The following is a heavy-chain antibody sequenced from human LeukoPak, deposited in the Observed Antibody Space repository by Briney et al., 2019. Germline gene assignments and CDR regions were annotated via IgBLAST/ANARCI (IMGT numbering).Heavy chain of an antibody. CDR1: GGSFSGYY. Sequence: SETLSLTCAVYGGSFSGYYWSWLRQPPGKGLEWIGEINHSGSTNYNPSLKSRVTISVDTSKNQFSLKLSSVTAADTAVYYCARGVGYGSGSYNWFDPWGQGTLVTVSS. CDR3: ARGVGYGSGSYNWFDP. V-gene: IGHV4-34*01. CDR2: INHSGST. D-gene: IGHD3-10*01. J-gene: IGHJ5*01.